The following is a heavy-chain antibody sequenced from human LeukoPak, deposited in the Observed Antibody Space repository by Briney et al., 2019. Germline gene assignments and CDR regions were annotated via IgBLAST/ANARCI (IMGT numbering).Heavy chain of an antibody. Sequence: PGGSLRLSCAASGFTFSSYAMTWVRQPPGKGLEWVSAIGSGGDTKYADSVKGRFTISRDNSKKTLYLQMNSLRAEDTAVYYCAKERTAARWELLAYWGQGTLVTVSS. V-gene: IGHV3-23*01. CDR2: IGSGGDT. CDR3: AKERTAARWELLAY. CDR1: GFTFSSYA. J-gene: IGHJ4*02. D-gene: IGHD1-26*01.